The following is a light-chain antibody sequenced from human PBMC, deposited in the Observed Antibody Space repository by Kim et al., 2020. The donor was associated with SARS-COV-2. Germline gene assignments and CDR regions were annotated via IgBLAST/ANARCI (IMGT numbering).Light chain of an antibody. Sequence: CTLSSGYSNYKVDWYQQRPGKGPRFVMRVGTGGIVGSKGDGIPDRFSVLGSGLNRYLTIKNIQEEDESDYHCGSDHGSGSKFVVLFGGGTQLTVL. V-gene: IGLV9-49*01. J-gene: IGLJ2*01. CDR3: GSDHGSGSKFVVL. CDR1: SGYSNYK. CDR2: VGTGGIVG.